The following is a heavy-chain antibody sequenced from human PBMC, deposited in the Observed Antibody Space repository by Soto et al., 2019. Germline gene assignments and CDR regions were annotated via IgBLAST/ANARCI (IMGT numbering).Heavy chain of an antibody. D-gene: IGHD2-15*01. CDR1: GYTFTSYD. CDR3: ARGEEYCSGGSCRPPNDY. Sequence: QVPLVQSGAEVKKPGASVKVSCKASGYTFTSYDINWVRQATGQGLEWMGWMNPNSGNTGYAQKFQGRVTMTRNTSISTAYMELSSLRSEDTAVYYCARGEEYCSGGSCRPPNDYWGQGTLVTVSS. CDR2: MNPNSGNT. V-gene: IGHV1-8*01. J-gene: IGHJ4*02.